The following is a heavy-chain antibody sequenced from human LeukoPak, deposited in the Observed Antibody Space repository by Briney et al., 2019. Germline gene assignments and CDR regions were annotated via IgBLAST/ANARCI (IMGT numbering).Heavy chain of an antibody. CDR2: IYSGGST. V-gene: IGHV3-53*01. Sequence: GGSLRLSCAASGFTVSSNYMSWVRQAPGKGLEWVSVIYSGGSTYYADSVKGRFTISRDNSKNTLYLQMNSLRAEDTAVYYCARKGSGEAFDIWGQGTMVTVSS. CDR3: ARKGSGEAFDI. CDR1: GFTVSSNY. J-gene: IGHJ3*02.